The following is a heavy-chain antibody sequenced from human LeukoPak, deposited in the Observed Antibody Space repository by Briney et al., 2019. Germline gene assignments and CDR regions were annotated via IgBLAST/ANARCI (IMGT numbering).Heavy chain of an antibody. CDR3: ARVATMVRVPLDALDI. Sequence: PGGSLRLSCAISGFTFSACELTWVRQALGKGLEWVSYISRSGSTRYYADSVKGRFTISRDNAKNSPYLQMNSLRAEDTAVYYCARVATMVRVPLDALDIWGQGTMVSVSS. V-gene: IGHV3-48*03. CDR2: ISRSGSTR. J-gene: IGHJ3*02. D-gene: IGHD3-10*01. CDR1: GFTFSACE.